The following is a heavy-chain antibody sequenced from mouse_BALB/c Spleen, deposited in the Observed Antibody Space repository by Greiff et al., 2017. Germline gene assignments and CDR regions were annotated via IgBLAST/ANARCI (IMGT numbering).Heavy chain of an antibody. CDR1: GYSFTGYY. D-gene: IGHD2-9*01. V-gene: IGHV1-26*01. CDR2: VNPNNGGT. J-gene: IGHJ3*01. CDR3: ASAYYGYDWFAY. Sequence: VHVKQSGPDLVKPGASVKISCKASGYSFTGYYMHWVKQSHGKSLEWIGRVNPNNGGTSYNQKFKGKAILTVDKSSSTAYMELRSLTSEDSAVYYCASAYYGYDWFAYWGQGTLVTVSA.